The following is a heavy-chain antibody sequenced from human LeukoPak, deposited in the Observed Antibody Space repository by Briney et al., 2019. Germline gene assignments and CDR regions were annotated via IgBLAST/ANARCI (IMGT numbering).Heavy chain of an antibody. D-gene: IGHD2/OR15-2a*01. V-gene: IGHV3-74*01. CDR2: IDGDGSTT. Sequence: GGSLRLSCAASGFTFSTYWMHWVRQAPGKGLVWVSRIDGDGSTTNHADSVKGRFTISRDNAKSTLYLQVNSLRVEDAAVYYCARVVLSGAYQIDLWGQGTLVTVSS. CDR1: GFTFSTYW. CDR3: ARVVLSGAYQIDL. J-gene: IGHJ5*02.